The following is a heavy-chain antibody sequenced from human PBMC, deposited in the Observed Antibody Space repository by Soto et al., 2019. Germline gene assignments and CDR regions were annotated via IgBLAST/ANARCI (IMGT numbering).Heavy chain of an antibody. V-gene: IGHV3-30*04. D-gene: IGHD6-6*01. CDR1: GFTFSFSA. CDR3: VRDREYSSSSLRYFDL. CDR2: ISYDESNR. J-gene: IGHJ2*01. Sequence: QVQLVESGGGVVQPGRSLRLSCAASGFTFSFSAMHWVRQAPGKGLEWVTFISYDESNRFYADSVRGRFTISRDNYKNMLYLQKNSLRAEDTAEYYCVRDREYSSSSLRYFDLWGRGTLVT.